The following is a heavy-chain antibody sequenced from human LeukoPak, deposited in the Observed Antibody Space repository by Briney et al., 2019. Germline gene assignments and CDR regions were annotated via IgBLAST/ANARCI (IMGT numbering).Heavy chain of an antibody. V-gene: IGHV1-2*02. J-gene: IGHJ4*02. CDR2: ITPNSGGT. Sequence: ASVKVSCKASGGTFSSYAISWVRQAPGQGLEWMGGITPNSGGTNYAQKFQGRVTMTRDTSISTAYMELSRLRSDDTAVYYCAREWELRAFDYWGQGTLVTVSS. CDR3: AREWELRAFDY. CDR1: GGTFSSYA. D-gene: IGHD1-26*01.